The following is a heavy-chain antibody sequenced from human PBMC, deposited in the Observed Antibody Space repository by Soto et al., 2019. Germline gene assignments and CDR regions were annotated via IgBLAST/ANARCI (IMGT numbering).Heavy chain of an antibody. D-gene: IGHD3-9*01. V-gene: IGHV5-51*01. CDR3: ATSRQDILTGYYTAILDY. CDR2: IYPGDSDT. CDR1: GYNFTSYG. Sequence: PGESLRISCKGSGYNFTSYGSGWVRQMPGKGLEWMGIIYPGDSDTRYSPSFQGQVTISADKSISTAYLQWSSLKASDTAMYYCATSRQDILTGYYTAILDYWGQGTLVTVSS. J-gene: IGHJ4*02.